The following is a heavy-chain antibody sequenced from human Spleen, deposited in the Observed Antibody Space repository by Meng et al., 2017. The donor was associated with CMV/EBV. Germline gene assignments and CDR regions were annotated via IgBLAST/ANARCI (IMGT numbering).Heavy chain of an antibody. J-gene: IGHJ2*01. CDR1: GFTVSSNE. Sequence: GESLKISCAASGFTVSSNEMSWVRQAPGKGLEWVSSISGGSTHYADSRKGRFTISRDNSKNTLHLQMNSLGAEDTAVYYCARGGRSWYGDYFFDLWGRGTLVTVSS. CDR2: ISGGST. V-gene: IGHV3-38-3*01. CDR3: ARGGRSWYGDYFFDL. D-gene: IGHD6-13*01.